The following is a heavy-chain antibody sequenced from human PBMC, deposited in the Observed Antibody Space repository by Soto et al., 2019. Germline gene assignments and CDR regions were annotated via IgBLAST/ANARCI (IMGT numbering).Heavy chain of an antibody. CDR1: GFTFSDYY. CDR3: ARAKKTYYDILTVPRGFDP. D-gene: IGHD3-9*01. V-gene: IGHV3-11*01. CDR2: ISSSGSTI. J-gene: IGHJ5*02. Sequence: GGSLRLSCAASGFTFSDYYMSWIRQAPGKVLEWVSYISSSGSTIYYADSVKGRFTISRDNAKNSLYLQMNSLRAEDTAVYYCARAKKTYYDILTVPRGFDPWGQGTLVTVSS.